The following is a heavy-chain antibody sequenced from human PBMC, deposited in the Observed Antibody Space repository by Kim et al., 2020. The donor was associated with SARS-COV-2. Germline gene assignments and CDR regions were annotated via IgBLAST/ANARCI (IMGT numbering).Heavy chain of an antibody. Sequence: YVDSGKGRFTLSRDNSKNTLYRHMNGLRAEDTAVYCCATSPRRFGPLDTWGQGTLVTVSS. CDR3: ATSPRRFGPLDT. V-gene: IGHV3-33*01. J-gene: IGHJ5*02. D-gene: IGHD3-10*01.